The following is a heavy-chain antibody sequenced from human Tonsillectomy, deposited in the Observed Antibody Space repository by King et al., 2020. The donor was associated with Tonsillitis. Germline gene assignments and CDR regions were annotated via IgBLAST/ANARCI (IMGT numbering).Heavy chain of an antibody. D-gene: IGHD2-2*01. V-gene: IGHV1-2*02. Sequence: VQLVESGAEVKKPGASVKVSCKASGYTFTGYYMHWVRQAPGQGLEWMGWLNPNSGGTNYAQKFQGRVTMTRDTSISTAYMELSRLRSDDTAVYYCARVDPTPALPAASEGYFDYWGQGTLVTVSS. CDR3: ARVDPTPALPAASEGYFDY. CDR2: LNPNSGGT. J-gene: IGHJ4*02. CDR1: GYTFTGYY.